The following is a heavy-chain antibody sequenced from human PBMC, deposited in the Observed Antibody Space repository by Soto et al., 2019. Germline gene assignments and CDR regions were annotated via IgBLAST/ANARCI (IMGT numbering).Heavy chain of an antibody. D-gene: IGHD3-16*01. J-gene: IGHJ4*02. CDR1: GFPFSAYN. CDR3: SRSPEVGVRGAY. Sequence: EVQLVESGGGLVKPGGSLRLSCTGSGFPFSAYNINWVRQAPGKGLEWVSSITVGSSHIYQPNSMKGRFTISRDDAKKLVYLQSDSLRDEDMSLYYCSRSPEVGVRGAYWGQGTLVTVSS. CDR2: ITVGSSHI. V-gene: IGHV3-21*01.